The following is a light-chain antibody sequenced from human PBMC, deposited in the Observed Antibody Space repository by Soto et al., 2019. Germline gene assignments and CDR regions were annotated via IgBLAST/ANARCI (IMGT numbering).Light chain of an antibody. CDR2: DVS. CDR1: SSEVGGYNY. Sequence: QSVLTQPASVSGSPGQSITISWTGTSSEVGGYNYVSWYQQHPGKAPKLMIYDVSNRPSGVSNRFSGSKSGNTASLTISGLQAEDEADYYCSSYTSSSTPVVFGGGTKLTVL. CDR3: SSYTSSSTPVV. J-gene: IGLJ2*01. V-gene: IGLV2-14*01.